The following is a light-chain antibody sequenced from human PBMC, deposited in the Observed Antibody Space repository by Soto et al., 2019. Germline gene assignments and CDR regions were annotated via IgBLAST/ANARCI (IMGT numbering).Light chain of an antibody. J-gene: IGLJ2*01. Sequence: QSVLTQPPSASGTPGQRVTISCSGSSSNIGSNYVYWYQQLPGTAPKLLIYRNNQRPSGVPDRSSGSKSGTSASLAISGLRSEDEADYYCAAWDDSLSGPGVFGGGTQLTVL. V-gene: IGLV1-47*01. CDR1: SSNIGSNY. CDR3: AAWDDSLSGPGV. CDR2: RNN.